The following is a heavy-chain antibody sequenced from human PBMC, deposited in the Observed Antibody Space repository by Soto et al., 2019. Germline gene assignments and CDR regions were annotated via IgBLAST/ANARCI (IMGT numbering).Heavy chain of an antibody. CDR3: ARGYYDFWSGYPKHYYYYGMDV. CDR1: GGSISSGGYS. V-gene: IGHV4-30-2*01. CDR2: IYHSGST. D-gene: IGHD3-3*01. Sequence: QLQLQESGSGLVKPSQTLSLTCAVSGGSISSGGYSWSWIRQPPGKGLEWIGYIYHSGSTYYNPYLKSRVTISVDRSKNQFSLQLSSVTAADTAVYYCARGYYDFWSGYPKHYYYYGMDVWGQGTTVTVSS. J-gene: IGHJ6*02.